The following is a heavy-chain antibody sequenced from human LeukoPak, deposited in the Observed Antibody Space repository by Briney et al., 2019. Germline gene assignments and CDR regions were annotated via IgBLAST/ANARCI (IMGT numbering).Heavy chain of an antibody. CDR2: ISAYNGNT. CDR1: GYSFTSYG. CDR3: ARGGYHRPPYYFDY. D-gene: IGHD6-25*01. V-gene: IGHV1-18*01. J-gene: IGHJ4*02. Sequence: GESLKISCKGSGYSFTSYGISWVRRAPGQGLEWMGWISAYNGNTNYAQKLQGRVTMTTDTSTSTAYMELRSLRSDDTAVYYCARGGYHRPPYYFDYWGQGTLVTVSS.